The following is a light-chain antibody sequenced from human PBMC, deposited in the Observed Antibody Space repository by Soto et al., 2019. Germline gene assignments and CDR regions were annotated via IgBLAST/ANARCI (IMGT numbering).Light chain of an antibody. CDR3: AAWDDSLNGRYV. Sequence: QSVLTQPPSASGTPGQRVTIFCSGSSSNIGSSTVNWYQQLPGTAPKLLIYSNNQRPSGVPDRFSGSKSGTSASLAISGLQSEDEADYYCAAWDDSLNGRYVFGTGTKLTVL. V-gene: IGLV1-44*01. CDR2: SNN. J-gene: IGLJ1*01. CDR1: SSNIGSST.